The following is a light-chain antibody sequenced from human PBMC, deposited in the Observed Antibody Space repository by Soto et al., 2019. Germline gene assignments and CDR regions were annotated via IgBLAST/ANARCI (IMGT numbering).Light chain of an antibody. CDR2: EVS. CDR1: SSDVGAYKY. V-gene: IGLV2-8*01. CDR3: TSYVGSNIWV. Sequence: QSALTQPPSASGSPGQSVTISCTGTSSDVGAYKYVSWYQQYPGKAPKLMIYEVSKRPSGVPDRFSGAKSGNTASLTVSGLQAADESDYYFTSYVGSNIWVFGGGTKLTVL. J-gene: IGLJ3*02.